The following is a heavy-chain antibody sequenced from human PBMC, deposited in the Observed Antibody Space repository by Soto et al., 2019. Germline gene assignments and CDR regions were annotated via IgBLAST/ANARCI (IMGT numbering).Heavy chain of an antibody. J-gene: IGHJ6*02. CDR1: GYTFTSYY. CDR3: ARSEEVTMIVVVAFGMDV. Sequence: QVQLVQSGAEVKKPGASVKVSCKASGYTFTSYYMYWVRQAPGQGLEWMGIIKPSGGSTSYAQKFQGRVTMTRDTSTSTVYMELSSLRSEDTAVYSCARSEEVTMIVVVAFGMDVWGQGTTVTVSS. CDR2: IKPSGGST. V-gene: IGHV1-46*01. D-gene: IGHD3-22*01.